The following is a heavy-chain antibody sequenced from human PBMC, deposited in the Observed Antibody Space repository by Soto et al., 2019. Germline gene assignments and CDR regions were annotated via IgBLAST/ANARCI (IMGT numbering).Heavy chain of an antibody. Sequence: ASVKVSCKGSGYTFTGYYMHWVRQATGQGLEWMGWINPNSGGTNYAQKFQGWVTMTRDTSISTAYMELSRLRSDDTAVYYCASENSSSPHDAFDIWGQGTMVTVS. CDR3: ASENSSSPHDAFDI. V-gene: IGHV1-2*04. J-gene: IGHJ3*02. CDR2: INPNSGGT. D-gene: IGHD6-6*01. CDR1: GYTFTGYY.